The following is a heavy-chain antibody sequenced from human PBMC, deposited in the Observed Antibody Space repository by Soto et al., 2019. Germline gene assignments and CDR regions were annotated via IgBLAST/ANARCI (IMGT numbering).Heavy chain of an antibody. CDR3: AKDLQYDYYMDV. J-gene: IGHJ6*03. CDR1: GFTFSSYG. D-gene: IGHD4-4*01. CDR2: ISYDGSNK. Sequence: GGSLRLSCAASGFTFSSYGMHWVRQAPGKGLEWVAVISYDGSNKYYADSVKGRFTISRDNSKNTLYLQMNSLRAEDTAVYYCAKDLQYDYYMDVWGKGTTVTVS. V-gene: IGHV3-30*18.